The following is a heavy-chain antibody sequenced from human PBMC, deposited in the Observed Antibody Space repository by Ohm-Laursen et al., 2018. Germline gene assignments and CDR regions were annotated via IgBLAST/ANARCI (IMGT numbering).Heavy chain of an antibody. CDR3: ARGTQRGWFDP. D-gene: IGHD3/OR15-3a*01. J-gene: IGHJ5*02. CDR1: GGSISSYY. V-gene: IGHV4-59*07. Sequence: SDTLSLTCIVSGGSISSYYWSWIRQPRGKGLEWIGYIYYSGSTNYNPSLKSRVTISVDTSKNQFSLKLSSVTAADTAVYYCARGTQRGWFDPWGQGTLVTVSS. CDR2: IYYSGST.